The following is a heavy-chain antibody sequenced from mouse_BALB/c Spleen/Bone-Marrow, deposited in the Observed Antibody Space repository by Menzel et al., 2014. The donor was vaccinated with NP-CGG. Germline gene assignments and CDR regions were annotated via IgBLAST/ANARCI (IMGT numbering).Heavy chain of an antibody. J-gene: IGHJ4*01. V-gene: IGHV5-4*02. CDR3: ARTYRPFALDY. D-gene: IGHD2-14*01. CDR2: ISDGGSYT. Sequence: VQLKESGGGLVKPGGSLKLSCAASGFTFSDYYMYWVRPTPEKRLEWVATISDGGSYTDYPGSVKGRFTVSRDNAKNSLYLQMSSLKSEDTAMYYCARTYRPFALDYWGQGTSVTVSS. CDR1: GFTFSDYY.